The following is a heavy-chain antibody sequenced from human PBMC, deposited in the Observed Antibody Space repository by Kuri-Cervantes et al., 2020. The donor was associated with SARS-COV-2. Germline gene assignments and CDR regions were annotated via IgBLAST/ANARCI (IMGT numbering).Heavy chain of an antibody. V-gene: IGHV5-10-1*01. CDR1: EYSFTSYW. J-gene: IGHJ6*02. Sequence: GESLKISCKGSEYSFTSYWISWVRQMPGKGLDWMGRIDPSDSYTNYSPSFQGHVTISADKSISTAYLQWSSLKASDTAMYYCARDMTYYYYGMDVWGQRTTGTVSS. CDR3: ARDMTYYYYGMDV. CDR2: IDPSDSYT.